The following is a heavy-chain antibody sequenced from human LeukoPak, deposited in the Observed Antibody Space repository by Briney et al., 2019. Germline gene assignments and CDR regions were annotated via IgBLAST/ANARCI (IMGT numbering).Heavy chain of an antibody. Sequence: GRSLRLSCAASGFTFGSYAMHWVRQAPGKGLEWVAVISYDGSNKYYADSVKGRFTISRDNSKNTLYLQMNSLRAEDTAVYYCARHDRIQLWLLLDYWGQGTLVTVSS. CDR2: ISYDGSNK. CDR1: GFTFGSYA. V-gene: IGHV3-30*04. CDR3: ARHDRIQLWLLLDY. J-gene: IGHJ4*02. D-gene: IGHD5-18*01.